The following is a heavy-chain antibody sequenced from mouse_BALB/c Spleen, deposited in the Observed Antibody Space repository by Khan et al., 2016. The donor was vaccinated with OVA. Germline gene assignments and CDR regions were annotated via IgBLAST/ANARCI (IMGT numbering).Heavy chain of an antibody. CDR3: AKFTPEYYSMDQ. CDR2: IWGDGSL. D-gene: IGHD1-1*01. CDR1: GFSLTSSG. J-gene: IGHJ4*01. V-gene: IGHV2-3*01. Sequence: VQLMESGPGLVAPSQSLSITCTVSGFSLTSSGVNWVRQPPGKGLEWLGVIWGDGSLNYHSTLKSRLIISKDNSKRQVFLTLNSLQTDDTATYYCAKFTPEYYSMDQWGQGTSVTVSS.